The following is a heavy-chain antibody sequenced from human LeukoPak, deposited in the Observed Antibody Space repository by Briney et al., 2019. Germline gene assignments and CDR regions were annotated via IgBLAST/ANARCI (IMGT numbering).Heavy chain of an antibody. Sequence: PGRSLRLSCAASGFIFSRYGVHWVRQAPGKGLEWVAVISYDGGNEYYADSVKGRFTISRDNSKNTLYLQMTSLRAEDTAVYYCAKVPYSGYYDSSGYYYYFDYWGQGTLVTVSS. CDR1: GFIFSRYG. CDR3: AKVPYSGYYDSSGYYYYFDY. V-gene: IGHV3-30*18. CDR2: ISYDGGNE. D-gene: IGHD3-22*01. J-gene: IGHJ4*02.